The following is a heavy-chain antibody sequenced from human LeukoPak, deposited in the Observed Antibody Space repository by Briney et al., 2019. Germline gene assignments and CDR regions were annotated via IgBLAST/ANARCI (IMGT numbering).Heavy chain of an antibody. J-gene: IGHJ4*02. V-gene: IGHV3-23*01. D-gene: IGHD3-16*02. CDR3: AKDINPDYDYVWGSYRLFDY. CDR1: GFTFSSYA. CDR2: ISGSGGST. Sequence: RSGGSLRLSCAASGFTFSSYAMSWVRQAPGKGLEWVSAISGSGGSTYYADSVKGRFTISRDNSKNTLYLQMNSLRAEDTAVYYCAKDINPDYDYVWGSYRLFDYWGQGTLVTASS.